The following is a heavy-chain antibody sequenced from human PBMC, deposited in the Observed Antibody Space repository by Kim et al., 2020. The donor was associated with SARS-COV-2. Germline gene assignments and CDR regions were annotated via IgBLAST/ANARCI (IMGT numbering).Heavy chain of an antibody. CDR1: GFTFSDYG. Sequence: GGSLRLSCAASGFTFSDYGIHWVRQAPGKGLEWVVVIFSDGTNKFYADFVKGRFTISRDNSKNTLYLQVSSLTVEDTAVYYCTTLASWGQGALVTVSS. CDR3: TTLAS. V-gene: IGHV3-30*03. J-gene: IGHJ4*02. CDR2: IFSDGTNK.